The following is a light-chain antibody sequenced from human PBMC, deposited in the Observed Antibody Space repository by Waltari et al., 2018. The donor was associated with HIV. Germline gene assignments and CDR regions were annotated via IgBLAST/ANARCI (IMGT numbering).Light chain of an antibody. V-gene: IGLV1-47*01. J-gene: IGLJ3*02. CDR3: AAWDDSLSGRV. CDR1: SSNIGKNF. CDR2: RNN. Sequence: QSGLTQPPSASGTPGQRVTISCSGSSSNIGKNFVYWYQQLPGTAPKLLISRNNPRPAGVPDGFSGSRSVTLASLAISGLRSEDEADYYWAAWDDSLSGRVFGGGTKLTVL.